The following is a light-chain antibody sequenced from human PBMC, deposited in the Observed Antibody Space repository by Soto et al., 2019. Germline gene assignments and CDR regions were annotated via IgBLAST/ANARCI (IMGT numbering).Light chain of an antibody. CDR1: QSISVN. CDR2: DAS. J-gene: IGKJ1*01. V-gene: IGKV3-15*01. Sequence: EIVVTQSPATLSVSPGERATLSCRASQSISVNLAWYQHSPGQTPRLLIYDASTRATGIPDRFSGSGSGTEFTLTIISLQPEDFGVYYCQQYYKWPPSLFGQGTKVDIK. CDR3: QQYYKWPPSL.